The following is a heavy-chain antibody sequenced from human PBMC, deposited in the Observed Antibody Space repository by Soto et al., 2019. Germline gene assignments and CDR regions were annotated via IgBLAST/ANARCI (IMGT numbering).Heavy chain of an antibody. CDR1: GYAFTSYG. CDR3: ARRTYDFWSGFYGMDV. J-gene: IGHJ6*02. Sequence: ASVKVSCKASGYAFTSYGISWVRQAPGQGLEWLGWISTYTGNTNYAQKFQGRVTMSTDTSTSTAYMEVRSLISDDTAVYYCARRTYDFWSGFYGMDVWGQGTTVTVSS. V-gene: IGHV1-18*04. D-gene: IGHD3-3*01. CDR2: ISTYTGNT.